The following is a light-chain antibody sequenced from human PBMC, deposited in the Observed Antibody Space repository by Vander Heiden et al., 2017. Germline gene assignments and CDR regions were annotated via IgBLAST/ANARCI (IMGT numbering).Light chain of an antibody. CDR1: QSLSRNF. Sequence: NVLTQSPGTLSLSPGQRATLSCRASQSLSRNFLAWYQQKPGQSPRLLIYGESNRAAGTPDRFSGSGSGTAFTLTISRLEPEDFAVYFCQQYDKLPLTFGGGTKVDLK. CDR3: QQYDKLPLT. CDR2: GES. V-gene: IGKV3-20*01. J-gene: IGKJ4*01.